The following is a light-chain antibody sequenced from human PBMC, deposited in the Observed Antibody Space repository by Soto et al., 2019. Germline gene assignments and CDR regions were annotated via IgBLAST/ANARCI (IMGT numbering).Light chain of an antibody. J-gene: IGLJ1*01. CDR3: SSYTTRAPRV. V-gene: IGLV2-14*03. Sequence: HSALTQPASLSGSPGQSITISCTGTSSDVGSYNYVSWYQHHPGKVPKLMIYDVSSRPSGVSNRFSGSKSGNTASLTISGLQTEYETDYSSSSYTTRAPRVFGTGTKVTVL. CDR1: SSDVGSYNY. CDR2: DVS.